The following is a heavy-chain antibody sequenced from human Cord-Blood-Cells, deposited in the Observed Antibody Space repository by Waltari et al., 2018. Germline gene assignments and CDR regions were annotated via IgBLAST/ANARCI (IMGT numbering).Heavy chain of an antibody. Sequence: QLQLQESGPGLVKPSETLSLTCTVSGGSIRSSSYYWGWIRQPPGKGLEWIGSIYYSGSTYYNPSLKSRVTISVDTSKNQFSLKLSSVTAADTAVYYCARLRAEKKYSGSYYYYYGMDVWGQGTTVTVSS. CDR1: GGSIRSSSYY. CDR3: ARLRAEKKYSGSYYYYYGMDV. J-gene: IGHJ6*02. CDR2: IYYSGST. D-gene: IGHD1-26*01. V-gene: IGHV4-39*01.